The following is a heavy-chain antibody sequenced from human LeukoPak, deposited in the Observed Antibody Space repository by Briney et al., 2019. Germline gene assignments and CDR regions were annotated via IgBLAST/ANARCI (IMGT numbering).Heavy chain of an antibody. CDR2: ISDAGGIT. V-gene: IGHV3-23*01. D-gene: IGHD3-10*01. CDR1: GFIFRSYA. CDR3: AKDVRYYAAGSYLDD. J-gene: IGHJ4*02. Sequence: GGSLRLSSAASGFIFRSYAMSWVRQGPGKGLEWVSGISDAGGITHYSDSVKGRFTITRDNSRNTLYLQMNSLRAEDTAVYYCAKDVRYYAAGSYLDDWGQGTLVTVSS.